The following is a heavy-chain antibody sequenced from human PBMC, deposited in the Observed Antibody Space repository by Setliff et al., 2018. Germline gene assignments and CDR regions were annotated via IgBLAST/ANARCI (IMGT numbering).Heavy chain of an antibody. CDR1: GFSFGGHD. Sequence: PGGSLRLSCAASGFSFGGHDMHWVRQAPGKGLEWISYINTGDDIIYYAPSVKGRFTISRDNAKNSLFLQMNSVSADDAAVYYCVRDSPIRLWVLHSWGQGTLVTVSS. CDR3: VRDSPIRLWVLHS. V-gene: IGHV3-48*03. J-gene: IGHJ4*02. D-gene: IGHD1-26*01. CDR2: INTGDDII.